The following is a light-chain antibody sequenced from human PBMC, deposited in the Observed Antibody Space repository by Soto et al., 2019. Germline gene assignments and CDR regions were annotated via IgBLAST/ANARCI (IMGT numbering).Light chain of an antibody. CDR2: GAS. Sequence: EIVLTQSPGTLSLSPGERATLSCRASQSASSSYLAWYQQKPGQAPRLLIYGASSRATGIPDRFSGSGSGTDFTLTISRLEPEDFAVYYCQQYGSSPSVFGGGTKV. CDR1: QSASSSY. V-gene: IGKV3-20*01. CDR3: QQYGSSPSV. J-gene: IGKJ4*01.